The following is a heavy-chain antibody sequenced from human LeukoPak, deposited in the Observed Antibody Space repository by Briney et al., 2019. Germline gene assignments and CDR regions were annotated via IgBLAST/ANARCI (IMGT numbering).Heavy chain of an antibody. CDR3: ARVATTTPYYYDSDGNWFDA. J-gene: IGHJ5*02. V-gene: IGHV4-59*01. Sequence: PSETLSLTCTVSGGSISSYYWSWIRQPPGKGLEWIGYIYYSGSTNYNPSLKSRVTISVDTSKNQFSLKLSSVTAADTAVYYCARVATTTPYYYDSDGNWFDAWGQGTLVTVSS. D-gene: IGHD3-22*01. CDR1: GGSISSYY. CDR2: IYYSGST.